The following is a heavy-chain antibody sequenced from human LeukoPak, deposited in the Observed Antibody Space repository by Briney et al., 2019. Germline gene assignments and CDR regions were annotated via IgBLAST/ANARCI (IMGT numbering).Heavy chain of an antibody. CDR2: IIPVLGTT. CDR3: ARGESSSWYGRSSWFDP. J-gene: IGHJ5*02. D-gene: IGHD6-13*01. CDR1: GGTFSRYA. Sequence: ASVKVSCKASGGTFSRYAISWVRQAPGQGLEWMGGIIPVLGTTNYAQTFQNEVTITADESTSTTYMELSSLTSEDTAVYYCARGESSSWYGRSSWFDPWGQGTLVTVSS. V-gene: IGHV1-69*13.